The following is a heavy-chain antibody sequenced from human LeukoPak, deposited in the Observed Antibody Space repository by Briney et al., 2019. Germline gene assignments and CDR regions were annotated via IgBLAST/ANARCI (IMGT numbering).Heavy chain of an antibody. CDR2: IYYTGST. CDR3: ARVGFSYGSGSY. V-gene: IGHV4-59*12. Sequence: PSETLSLTCTVSGGSISRDYWSWIRQPPGKGLEWIGYIYYTGSTNYNPSLKSRVTISVDTSKNQFSLKLSSVTAADTAVYYCARVGFSYGSGSYWGQGTLVTVSS. J-gene: IGHJ4*02. CDR1: GGSISRDY. D-gene: IGHD3-10*01.